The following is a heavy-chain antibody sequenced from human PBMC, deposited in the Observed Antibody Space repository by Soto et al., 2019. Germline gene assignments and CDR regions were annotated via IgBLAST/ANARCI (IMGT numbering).Heavy chain of an antibody. V-gene: IGHV1-3*01. CDR2: INAGNGNT. CDR1: GYTFTSYA. J-gene: IGHJ4*02. D-gene: IGHD3-22*01. Sequence: AAVKVSCKASGYTFTSYAMHWVRQAPGQRLEWMGWINAGNGNTKYSQKFQGRVTITRDTSASTAYMELSSLRSEDTAVYYCASGHLYYDSSGYPDYWGQGTLVTVSS. CDR3: ASGHLYYDSSGYPDY.